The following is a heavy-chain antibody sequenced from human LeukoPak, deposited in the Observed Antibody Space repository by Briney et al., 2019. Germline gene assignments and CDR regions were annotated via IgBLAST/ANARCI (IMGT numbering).Heavy chain of an antibody. CDR1: GYSISSGYY. V-gene: IGHV4-38-2*01. CDR3: ARHPLIAVPRVWFDP. J-gene: IGHJ5*02. CDR2: IYHSGST. Sequence: PSETLSLTCAVSGYSISSGYYWGWIRQPPGKGLEWIGSIYHSGSTYYNPSLKSRVTISVDTSKNQFSLKLSSVTAADTAVYYCARHPLIAVPRVWFDPWGQGTLVTVSS. D-gene: IGHD6-19*01.